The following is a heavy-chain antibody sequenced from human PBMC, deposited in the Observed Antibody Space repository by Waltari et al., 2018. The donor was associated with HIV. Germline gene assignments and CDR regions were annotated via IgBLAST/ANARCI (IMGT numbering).Heavy chain of an antibody. Sequence: QVRLQESGPGLVKPSGTLSLTCAVSGGSISTSDLWSWVRQPPGEGLEWIGEIYHNGSAKYNPSLKSRVIFSVDKSKNEFSLKLTSATAADTAVYYCARIPPLFCTTATCFGNWFDSWGQGTLVIVSS. CDR1: GGSISTSDL. CDR3: ARIPPLFCTTATCFGNWFDS. D-gene: IGHD2-2*01. V-gene: IGHV4-4*02. J-gene: IGHJ5*01. CDR2: IYHNGSA.